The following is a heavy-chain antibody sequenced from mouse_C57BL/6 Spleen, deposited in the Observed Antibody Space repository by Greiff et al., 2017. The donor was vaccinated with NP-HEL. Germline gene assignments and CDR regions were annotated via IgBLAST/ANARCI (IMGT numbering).Heavy chain of an antibody. D-gene: IGHD1-1*01. CDR1: GYTFTSYW. CDR2: INPSSGYN. V-gene: IGHV1-7*01. Sequence: QVQLQQSGAELAKPGASVKLSCKASGYTFTSYWMHWVKQRPGQGLEWIGYINPSSGYNKYNQKFKDKATLTAYKSSSTAYMQLSSLTYEDSSVYYCARDYGRSHWYFDVWGTGTTVTVSS. J-gene: IGHJ1*03. CDR3: ARDYGRSHWYFDV.